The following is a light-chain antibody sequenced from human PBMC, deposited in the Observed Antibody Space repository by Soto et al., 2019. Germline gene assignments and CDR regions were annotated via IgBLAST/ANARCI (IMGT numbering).Light chain of an antibody. V-gene: IGKV1-5*03. Sequence: HMTQSPTTVSASRDDLVKCKCGASQSISSWLAWYQQKPGKAPKLLIYKASSLESGVPSRFSGSGSGTEFTLTISSLQPDDFATYYCQQYNSYPRTFGQGTKVDI. CDR1: QSISSW. CDR2: KAS. CDR3: QQYNSYPRT. J-gene: IGKJ1*01.